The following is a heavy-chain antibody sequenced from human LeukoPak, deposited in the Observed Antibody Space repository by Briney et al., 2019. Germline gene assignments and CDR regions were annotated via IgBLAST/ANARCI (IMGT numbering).Heavy chain of an antibody. CDR3: ARAGRWEGRPHAFDI. V-gene: IGHV4-59*01. CDR1: AGSISSYY. Sequence: SETLSLTCTVSAGSISSYYWNWIRQPPGKGLEWIGYIYYSGITNHNPSLKSRVTISVGTSKSQFSLTLTSVTAADTALYYCARAGRWEGRPHAFDIWGQGTMVTVSS. D-gene: IGHD1-26*01. CDR2: IYYSGIT. J-gene: IGHJ3*02.